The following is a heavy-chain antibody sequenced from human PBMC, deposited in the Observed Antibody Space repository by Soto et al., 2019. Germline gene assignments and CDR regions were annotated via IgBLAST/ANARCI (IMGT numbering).Heavy chain of an antibody. Sequence: QITLKESGPTLVKPTQTLTLTCTFSGFSLRTSGVGVGWIRQPPGKALEWLALIYWDDGKRYSPSLKSRLTITKDTSKNQVVLRMTNRDPVDTATYYCAHLTTGGFYFDYWGQGTLVTVSS. CDR3: AHLTTGGFYFDY. CDR1: GFSLRTSGVG. V-gene: IGHV2-5*02. D-gene: IGHD4-17*01. CDR2: IYWDDGK. J-gene: IGHJ4*02.